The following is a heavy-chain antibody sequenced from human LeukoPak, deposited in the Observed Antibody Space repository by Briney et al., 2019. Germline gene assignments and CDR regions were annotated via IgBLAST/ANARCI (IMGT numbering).Heavy chain of an antibody. V-gene: IGHV3-30*18. CDR1: GFTFSSYG. CDR2: ISYDGSNK. CDR3: AKEAVAGLYFYYMDV. Sequence: PGGSLRLSCAASGFTFSSYGMHWVRQAPGKGLEWVAVISYDGSNKYYADSVKGRFTISRDNSKNTLYLQMNSLRAEDTAVYYCAKEAVAGLYFYYMDVWGKGTTVTVSS. D-gene: IGHD6-19*01. J-gene: IGHJ6*03.